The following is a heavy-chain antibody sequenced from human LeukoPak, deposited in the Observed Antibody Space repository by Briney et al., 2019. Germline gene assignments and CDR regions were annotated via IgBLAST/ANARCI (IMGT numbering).Heavy chain of an antibody. D-gene: IGHD1-26*01. J-gene: IGHJ3*01. CDR2: ISSSGSGGNT. Sequence: PGGSLRLSCVASGVTLSNYAMSWARQAPGKGLEWVSGISSSGSGGNTYYADSVRGRFTISRDNSKETLYLQINSLREEDTAVYYCVRDASGSSMGAFDVWGQGTMVVVSS. CDR3: VRDASGSSMGAFDV. CDR1: GVTLSNYA. V-gene: IGHV3-23*01.